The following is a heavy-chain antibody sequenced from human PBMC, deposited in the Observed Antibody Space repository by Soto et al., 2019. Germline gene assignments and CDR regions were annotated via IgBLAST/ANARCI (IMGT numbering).Heavy chain of an antibody. J-gene: IGHJ3*02. CDR3: ARANGYSSSKPWLDAFDI. V-gene: IGHV3-33*01. D-gene: IGHD6-6*01. CDR1: GFTFSSYG. CDR2: IWYDGSNK. Sequence: PGGSLRLSCAASGFTFSSYGMHWVRQAPGKGLEWVAVIWYDGSNKYYADSVKGRFTISRDNSKNTLYLQMNSLRAEDTAVYYCARANGYSSSKPWLDAFDIWGQGTMVTVSS.